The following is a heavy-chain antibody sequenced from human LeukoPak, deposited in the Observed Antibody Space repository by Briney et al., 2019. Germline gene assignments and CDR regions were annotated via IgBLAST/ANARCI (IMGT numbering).Heavy chain of an antibody. V-gene: IGHV1-2*02. CDR1: GYTFTNFY. Sequence: ASVKVSCKASGYTFTNFYIHWMRQAPGQGLEWMGWINPDNGVTDYAQKFQGRVTMTRDTSISAVYVELSRLRSDDTAVYYCATEWLVTVPNYPSGYWGQGTLVTVSS. D-gene: IGHD4-17*01. J-gene: IGHJ4*02. CDR2: INPDNGVT. CDR3: ATEWLVTVPNYPSGY.